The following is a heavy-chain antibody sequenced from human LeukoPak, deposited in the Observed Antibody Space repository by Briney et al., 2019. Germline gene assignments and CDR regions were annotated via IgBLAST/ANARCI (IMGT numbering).Heavy chain of an antibody. CDR1: GGTFSSYA. Sequence: SVKVSCKASGGTFSSYAISWVRQAPGQGLEWMGRIIPILGIANYAQKFQGRVTITADKSTSTAYMELSSLRSEDTAVYYCARERTTGTTPLDYWGQGTLVTVSS. CDR3: ARERTTGTTPLDY. J-gene: IGHJ4*02. V-gene: IGHV1-69*04. D-gene: IGHD1-1*01. CDR2: IIPILGIA.